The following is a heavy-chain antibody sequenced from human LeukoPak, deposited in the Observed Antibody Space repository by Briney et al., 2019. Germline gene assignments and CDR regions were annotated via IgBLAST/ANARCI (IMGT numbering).Heavy chain of an antibody. V-gene: IGHV3-23*01. CDR1: GFTFSIYA. Sequence: GGSLRLSCAASGFTFSIYAMTCVRQAPGKGLEGVSVISGSGGSTYYADSVKGRFIISRENYNNTMYLQINSLRAEDKAVYYCAKDLYAYYFYGMDVWGQGTTVTVSS. D-gene: IGHD3-16*01. J-gene: IGHJ6*02. CDR3: AKDLYAYYFYGMDV. CDR2: ISGSGGST.